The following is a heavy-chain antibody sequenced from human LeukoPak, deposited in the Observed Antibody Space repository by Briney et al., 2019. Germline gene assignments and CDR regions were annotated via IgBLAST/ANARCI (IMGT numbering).Heavy chain of an antibody. D-gene: IGHD5-12*01. CDR2: IYSGGST. J-gene: IGHJ4*02. V-gene: IGHV3-53*01. CDR3: ARWDTGYSGYDFYDY. CDR1: GFTVSSNY. Sequence: PGGSLRLSCAASGFTVSSNYMSWVRQAPGKGLEWVSVIYSGGSTYYADSVKGRSTISRDNSKNTLYLQMNSLRAEDTAVYYCARWDTGYSGYDFYDYWGQGTLVTVSS.